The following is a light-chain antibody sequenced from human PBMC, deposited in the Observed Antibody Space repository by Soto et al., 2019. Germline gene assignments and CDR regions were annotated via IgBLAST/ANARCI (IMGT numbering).Light chain of an antibody. Sequence: EIVMTQSPATLSVSPGERATPSCRASHSVSILLAWYQQKPGQAPRLLIHGATTRATGIPARFSGSGSGTEFTLTISSLQSEDFAVYYCQQYNNWPRTFGQGTKVDIK. V-gene: IGKV3-15*01. CDR1: HSVSIL. CDR2: GAT. CDR3: QQYNNWPRT. J-gene: IGKJ1*01.